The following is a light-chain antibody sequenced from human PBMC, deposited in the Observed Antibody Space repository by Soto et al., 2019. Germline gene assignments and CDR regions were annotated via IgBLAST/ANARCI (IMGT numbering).Light chain of an antibody. CDR3: SSYTSSSTRV. J-gene: IGLJ3*02. Sequence: QSALTQPASVSGSPGQSITISCTGTSSDVGGYNYVSWYQQHPGKAPKLMIYEVSNRPSGSSNRFSGSKSDNTGSLTISGLQSENEAHYYCSSYTSSSTRVFGGGTKVTVL. V-gene: IGLV2-14*01. CDR2: EVS. CDR1: SSDVGGYNY.